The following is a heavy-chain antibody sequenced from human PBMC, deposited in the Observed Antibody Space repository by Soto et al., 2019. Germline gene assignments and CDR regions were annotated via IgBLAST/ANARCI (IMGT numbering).Heavy chain of an antibody. V-gene: IGHV4-59*08. D-gene: IGHD6-19*01. CDR3: ARREGSSGWFIGFDY. CDR1: GGSISSYY. J-gene: IGHJ4*02. CDR2: IYYSGST. Sequence: PSGTLSLTCTVSGGSISSYYWSWIRQPPGKGLEWIGYIYYSGSTNYNPSLKSRVTISVDTSKNQFSLKLSSVTAAETAVYYCARREGSSGWFIGFDYWGQGTLVTVSS.